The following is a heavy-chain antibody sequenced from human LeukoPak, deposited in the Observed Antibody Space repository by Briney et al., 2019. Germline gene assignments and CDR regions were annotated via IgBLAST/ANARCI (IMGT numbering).Heavy chain of an antibody. CDR2: ILRDGIRT. CDR1: GFPLISKW. Sequence: GGSLRLPCAGSGFPLISKWIPGVRQPPGKGLVGAPRILRDGIRTNYADSVKGRFTISGDNAKNTQYLQMNSLRAEDTAVYFCAKAMDLGYCSSTSCWGDYFDYWGQGTRVTVSS. CDR3: AKAMDLGYCSSTSCWGDYFDY. V-gene: IGHV3-74*01. D-gene: IGHD2-2*01. J-gene: IGHJ4*02.